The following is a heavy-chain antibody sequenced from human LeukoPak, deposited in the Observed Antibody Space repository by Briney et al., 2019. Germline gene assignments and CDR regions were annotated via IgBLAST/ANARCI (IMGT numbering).Heavy chain of an antibody. CDR3: AKRRAAGTGGDWFDP. CDR2: ISGSGGST. D-gene: IGHD6-13*01. Sequence: PGGSLRLSCAVSGFIFSSYAMSWVRQAPGKGLEWVSAISGSGGSTYYADSVKGRFTISRDNSKNTLYLQMNSLRAEDTAVYYCAKRRAAGTGGDWFDPWGQGTLVTVSS. CDR1: GFIFSSYA. J-gene: IGHJ5*02. V-gene: IGHV3-23*01.